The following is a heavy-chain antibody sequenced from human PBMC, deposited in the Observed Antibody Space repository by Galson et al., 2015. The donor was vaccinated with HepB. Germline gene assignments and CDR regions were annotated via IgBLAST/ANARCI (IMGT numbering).Heavy chain of an antibody. J-gene: IGHJ4*02. CDR1: GFTFSSYA. V-gene: IGHV3-30*09. CDR2: ISYDGNNK. Sequence: SLRLSCAASGFTFSSYAMHWIRQAPGKGLEWVAVISYDGNNKYYADSVKGRFAISRDNSKNTLYLQMNSLRAEDTAVYYCARGGESSYYDYVWGSYRWLPDYWGQGTLVTVSS. CDR3: ARGGESSYYDYVWGSYRWLPDY. D-gene: IGHD3-16*02.